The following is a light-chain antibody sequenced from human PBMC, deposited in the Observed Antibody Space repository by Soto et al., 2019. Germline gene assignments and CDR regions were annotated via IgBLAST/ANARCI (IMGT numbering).Light chain of an antibody. J-gene: IGKJ5*01. Sequence: DIQMTQSPSSLSASVGDRVTISCQASQDISNSLNWYQQIPGKAPKLLIYDASNLETGVPSRFSGSGSGTDFTFTISSLQPKDIATYYCQQYVNFPLTFGQGTRLEIK. V-gene: IGKV1-33*01. CDR3: QQYVNFPLT. CDR2: DAS. CDR1: QDISNS.